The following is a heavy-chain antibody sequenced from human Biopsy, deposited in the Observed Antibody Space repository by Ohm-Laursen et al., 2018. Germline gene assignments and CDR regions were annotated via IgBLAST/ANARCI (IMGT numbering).Heavy chain of an antibody. V-gene: IGHV4-34*08. Sequence: SDTLSLTYEVYGKTFSDYYWSWIRQPPGKGLEWIGQINQSGRTNYNPSLKSRVNISADKSNNQFSLKSTSVTSADTAVYFCGNEVHGRDYWGLGALVTVSS. D-gene: IGHD2-15*01. J-gene: IGHJ4*02. CDR1: GKTFSDYY. CDR2: INQSGRT. CDR3: GNEVHGRDY.